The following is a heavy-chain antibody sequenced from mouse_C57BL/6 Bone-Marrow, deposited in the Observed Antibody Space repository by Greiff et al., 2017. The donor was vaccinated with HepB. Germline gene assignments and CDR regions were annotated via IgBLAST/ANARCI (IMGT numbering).Heavy chain of an antibody. J-gene: IGHJ3*01. CDR1: GFTFSDYG. Sequence: EVKLMESGGGLVKPGGSLKLSCAASGFTFSDYGMHWVRQAPEKGLEWVAYISSGSGTIYYADTVKGRFTISRDNAKNTLFLQMTSLRSEDTAMYYSLLGFAYWGQGTLVTVSA. CDR2: ISSGSGTI. V-gene: IGHV5-17*01. CDR3: LLGFAY. D-gene: IGHD3-1*01.